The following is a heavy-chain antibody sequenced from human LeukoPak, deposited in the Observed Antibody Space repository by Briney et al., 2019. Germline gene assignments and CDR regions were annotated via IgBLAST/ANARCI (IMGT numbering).Heavy chain of an antibody. Sequence: SQTPSLTCAISGDSVSSNSAAWNWIRQSPSRGLEWLGRTYYRSKWYNDYAVSVKSRITINPDTSKNQFSLQLNSVTPEDTAVYYCTKSGSYQNYYYYGMDVWGQGTTVTVSS. V-gene: IGHV6-1*01. D-gene: IGHD1-26*01. CDR3: TKSGSYQNYYYYGMDV. CDR2: TYYRSKWYN. CDR1: GDSVSSNSAA. J-gene: IGHJ6*02.